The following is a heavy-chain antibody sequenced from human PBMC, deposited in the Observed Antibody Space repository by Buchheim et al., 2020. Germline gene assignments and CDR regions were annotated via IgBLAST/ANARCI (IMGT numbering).Heavy chain of an antibody. D-gene: IGHD3-22*01. CDR3: AKGAGITMIVVVITYFDY. Sequence: EVQLLESGGGLVQPGGSLRLSCAASGFTFSSYAMSWVRQAPGKGLEWVSAISGSGGSTYYADSVKGRFTISRANSKNTMYLQMNSLRAEDTAVYYCAKGAGITMIVVVITYFDYWGQGTL. CDR1: GFTFSSYA. V-gene: IGHV3-23*01. J-gene: IGHJ4*02. CDR2: ISGSGGST.